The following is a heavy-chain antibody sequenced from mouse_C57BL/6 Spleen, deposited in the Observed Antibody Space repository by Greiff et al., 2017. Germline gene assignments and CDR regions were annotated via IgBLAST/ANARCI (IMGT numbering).Heavy chain of an antibody. CDR1: GHTFTSHW. D-gene: IGHD1-1*01. Sequence: QVQLQQPAAEPVRSGFSAKLYCKASGHTFTSHWLDTVKQSLGQGLERIGNIYSSDSETLFNQKSKDKVPLTVDKSFSTAYMQLSSLTSEVCAVYYCAREDLTTVVATDAMDGWGQGSSVSV. CDR3: AREDLTTVVATDAMDG. V-gene: IGHV1-61*01. J-gene: IGHJ4*01. CDR2: IYSSDSET.